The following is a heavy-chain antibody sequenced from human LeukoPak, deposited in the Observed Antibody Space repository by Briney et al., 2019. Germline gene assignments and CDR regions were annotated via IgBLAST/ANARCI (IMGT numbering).Heavy chain of an antibody. Sequence: ASVKLSYKPSESTVTSFGISWGREAPRQGLGGLGWISAYNGMTNYAQMFPVRVAITTDTSTSTANMELKSLRSDDTAVYYCARDYAIVPSYFDYWGQGTLVTVSS. V-gene: IGHV1-18*01. CDR2: ISAYNGMT. D-gene: IGHD2-8*01. J-gene: IGHJ4*02. CDR3: ARDYAIVPSYFDY. CDR1: ESTVTSFG.